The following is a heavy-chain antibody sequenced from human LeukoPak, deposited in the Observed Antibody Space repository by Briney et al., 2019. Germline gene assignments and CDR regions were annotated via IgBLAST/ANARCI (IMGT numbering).Heavy chain of an antibody. CDR2: IHYSGST. V-gene: IGHV4-59*08. CDR1: GGSISSYC. D-gene: IGHD3-10*01. Sequence: SETLSLTCTVPGGSISSYCWSWIRQSPGKGLEWIGYIHYSGSTTYNPPLKSRITISVDTSKNQFSLKLNSVTAADTAVYYCARQEARAFDYWGQGTLVTVSS. CDR3: ARQEARAFDY. J-gene: IGHJ4*02.